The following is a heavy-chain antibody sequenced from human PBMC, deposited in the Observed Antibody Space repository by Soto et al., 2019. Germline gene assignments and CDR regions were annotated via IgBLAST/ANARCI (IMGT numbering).Heavy chain of an antibody. CDR3: ARERRPGIAAAGTGLFY. CDR1: GGTFSSYA. Sequence: QVQLVQSGAEVKKPGSSVKVSCKASGGTFSSYAISWVRQAPGQGLEWMGGIIPIFGTANYAQKFQGRVTITVDESTSTAYMELGSLRSEDTAVYYCARERRPGIAAAGTGLFYWGQGTLVTVSS. D-gene: IGHD6-13*01. CDR2: IIPIFGTA. J-gene: IGHJ4*02. V-gene: IGHV1-69*12.